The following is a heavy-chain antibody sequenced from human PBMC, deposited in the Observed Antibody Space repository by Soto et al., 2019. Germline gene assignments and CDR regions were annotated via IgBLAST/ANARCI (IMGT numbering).Heavy chain of an antibody. J-gene: IGHJ3*02. CDR2: IWYDGSNK. V-gene: IGHV3-33*01. CDR3: AREQCLSETDAFDI. CDR1: GFTFSSYG. D-gene: IGHD6-19*01. Sequence: QVQLVESGGGVVQPGRSLRLSCAASGFTFSSYGMHWVRQAPGKGLEWVAVIWYDGSNKYYADSVKGRFTISRDNSKNTLYLQMNSLRAEDTAVSYCAREQCLSETDAFDIWGQGTMVTVSS.